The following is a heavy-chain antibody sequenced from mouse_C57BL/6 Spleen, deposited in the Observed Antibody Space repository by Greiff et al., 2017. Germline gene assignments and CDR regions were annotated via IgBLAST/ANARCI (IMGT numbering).Heavy chain of an antibody. J-gene: IGHJ4*01. CDR2: ISNLAYSI. CDR3: ARHREGYFYAMDD. V-gene: IGHV5-15*01. D-gene: IGHD2-3*01. Sequence: EVQLQQSGGGLVQPGGSLKLSCAASGFTFSDYGMAWVRQAPRKGPEWVAFISNLAYSIYYADTMTGRFNISRENAKNTLYLEMSSLRSEDTAMYYCARHREGYFYAMDDWGQGTSVTVST. CDR1: GFTFSDYG.